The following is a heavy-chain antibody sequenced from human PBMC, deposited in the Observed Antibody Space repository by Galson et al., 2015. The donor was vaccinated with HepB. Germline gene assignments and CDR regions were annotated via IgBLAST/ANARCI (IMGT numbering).Heavy chain of an antibody. J-gene: IGHJ3*02. CDR1: GFTVSSIY. V-gene: IGHV3-66*01. D-gene: IGHD3-10*01. Sequence: SLRLSCAASGFTVSSIYMNWVSQAPGKGLEWVSVIYSGGSTYYADSVKGRFTISRDNSKNTTYLQMNSLRAEDTAVYYCATEGYYYGSGSRITRNAFDIWGQGTMVTVSS. CDR2: IYSGGST. CDR3: ATEGYYYGSGSRITRNAFDI.